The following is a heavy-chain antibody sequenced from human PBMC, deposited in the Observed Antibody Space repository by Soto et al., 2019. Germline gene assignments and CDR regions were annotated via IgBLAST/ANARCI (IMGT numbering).Heavy chain of an antibody. J-gene: IGHJ4*02. CDR2: INVGRGNT. CDR3: AREGNVVVLAAYDY. D-gene: IGHD2-15*01. CDR1: GYTFTTYA. Sequence: ASVKVSCKTSGYTFTTYAMHWVRQAPGQRPEWMGWINVGRGNTKYSQSFQGRVTITADTSASTTYMELSSLRSEDTAVYYCAREGNVVVLAAYDYWGQGTQVTVSS. V-gene: IGHV1-3*01.